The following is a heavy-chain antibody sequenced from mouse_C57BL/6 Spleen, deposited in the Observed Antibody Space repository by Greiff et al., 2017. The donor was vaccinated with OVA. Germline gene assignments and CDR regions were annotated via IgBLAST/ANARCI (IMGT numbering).Heavy chain of an antibody. CDR3: ARGDYDYEDY. CDR1: GYSITSGYY. D-gene: IGHD2-4*01. CDR2: ISYDGSN. J-gene: IGHJ2*01. V-gene: IGHV3-6*01. Sequence: DVQLVESGPGLVKPSQSLSLTCSVTGYSITSGYYWNWIRQFPGNKLEWMGYISYDGSNNYNPSLKNRISITRDTSKNQFFLKLNSVTTEDTATYYCARGDYDYEDYWGQGTTLTVSS.